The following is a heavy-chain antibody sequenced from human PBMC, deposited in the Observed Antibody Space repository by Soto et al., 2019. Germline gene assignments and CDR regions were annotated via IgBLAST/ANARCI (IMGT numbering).Heavy chain of an antibody. CDR1: GFTFSSYE. D-gene: IGHD3-10*01. CDR2: ISSSGSTI. V-gene: IGHV3-48*03. Sequence: EVQLVESGGGLVQPGGSLRLSCAASGFTFSSYEMNWVRQAPGKGLEWVSYISSSGSTIYYEDSVKGRFTISRDNAKNSLYLQMNSLRAEDTAVYYCAREGYYGSGSYADYYYGMDVWGQGTTVTVSS. J-gene: IGHJ6*02. CDR3: AREGYYGSGSYADYYYGMDV.